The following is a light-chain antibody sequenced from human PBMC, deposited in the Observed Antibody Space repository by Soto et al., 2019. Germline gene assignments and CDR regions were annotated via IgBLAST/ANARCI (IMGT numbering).Light chain of an antibody. Sequence: QSVLTQPPSASGTPGQRVTISCSGSRSNSGSNTVNWYQQFPGTAPKLLIYSNNQRPSGVPDRFSGSKSGTSASLAISGLQSEDEADYYCAAWDDSLNGYVFGTGTKLTVL. J-gene: IGLJ1*01. CDR2: SNN. CDR3: AAWDDSLNGYV. V-gene: IGLV1-44*01. CDR1: RSNSGSNT.